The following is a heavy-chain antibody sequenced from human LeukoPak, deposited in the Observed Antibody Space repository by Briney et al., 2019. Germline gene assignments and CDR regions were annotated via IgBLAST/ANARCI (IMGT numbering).Heavy chain of an antibody. D-gene: IGHD3-22*01. Sequence: GGSLRLSCAASGFTFSSYSMNWVRQAPGKGLEWVSSISSSSSYIYYADSVKGRFTISRDNAKNSLYLQMNSLRAEDTAVYYCASTYYYDSSGYYYVGYFDYWGQGTLVTVSS. CDR2: ISSSSSYI. V-gene: IGHV3-21*01. CDR1: GFTFSSYS. CDR3: ASTYYYDSSGYYYVGYFDY. J-gene: IGHJ4*02.